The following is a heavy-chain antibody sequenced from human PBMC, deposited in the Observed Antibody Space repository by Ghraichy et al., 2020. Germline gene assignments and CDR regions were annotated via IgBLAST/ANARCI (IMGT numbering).Heavy chain of an antibody. CDR1: GFTFSDYY. CDR3: ARDVYDSSGYGKKRGYYCMDV. D-gene: IGHD3-22*01. Sequence: GGSLRLSCAASGFTFSDYYMSWIRQAPGKGLEWVSYISSSGSTIYYADSVKGRFTISRDNAKNSLYLQMNSLRAEDTAVYYCARDVYDSSGYGKKRGYYCMDVWGQGTTVTVSS. J-gene: IGHJ6*02. V-gene: IGHV3-11*01. CDR2: ISSSGSTI.